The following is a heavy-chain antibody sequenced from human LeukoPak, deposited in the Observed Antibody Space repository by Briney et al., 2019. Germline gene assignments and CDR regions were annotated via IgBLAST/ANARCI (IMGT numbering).Heavy chain of an antibody. Sequence: SETLSLTCTVSGGSISSGGYYWSWIRQHPGKGLEWIGYIYYSGSNYYNPSLKSRVTISVDTSKNQFSLKLSSVTAADTAVYYCARVSGYDGGHFDYWGQGTLVTVSS. V-gene: IGHV4-31*03. D-gene: IGHD5-12*01. CDR1: GGSISSGGYY. J-gene: IGHJ4*02. CDR2: IYYSGSN. CDR3: ARVSGYDGGHFDY.